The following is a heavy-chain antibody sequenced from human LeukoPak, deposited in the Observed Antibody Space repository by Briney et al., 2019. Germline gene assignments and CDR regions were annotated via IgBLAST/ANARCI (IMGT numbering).Heavy chain of an antibody. V-gene: IGHV1-69*13. D-gene: IGHD6-19*01. CDR3: ATGYSSGWEGFDAFDI. CDR1: GGTFSSYA. CDR2: IIPIFGTA. Sequence: ASVKVSCKASGGTFSSYAISWVRQAPGQGLEWMGRIIPIFGTANYAQKFQGRVTITADESTSTAYMELSSLRSEDTAVYYCATGYSSGWEGFDAFDIWGQGTMVTVSS. J-gene: IGHJ3*02.